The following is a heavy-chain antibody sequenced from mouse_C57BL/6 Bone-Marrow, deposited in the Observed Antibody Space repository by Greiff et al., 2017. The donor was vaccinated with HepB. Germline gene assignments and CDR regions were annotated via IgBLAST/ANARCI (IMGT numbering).Heavy chain of an antibody. CDR2: IYPSDSET. Sequence: QVHVKQPGAELVRPGSSVKLSCKASGYTFTSYWMDWVKQRPGQGLEWIGNIYPSDSETHYNQKFKDKATLTVDKSSSTAYMQLSSLTSEDSAVYYCARADSSGYWFAYWGQGTLVTVSA. CDR3: ARADSSGYWFAY. CDR1: GYTFTSYW. D-gene: IGHD3-2*02. V-gene: IGHV1-61*01. J-gene: IGHJ3*01.